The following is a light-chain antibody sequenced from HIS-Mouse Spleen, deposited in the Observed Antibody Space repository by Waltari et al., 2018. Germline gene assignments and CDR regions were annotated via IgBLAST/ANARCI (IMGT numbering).Light chain of an antibody. CDR1: SSDVGSYNL. CDR2: EGS. CDR3: CSYAGSSTYWV. Sequence: QSALTQPASVSGSPGQSITISCPGTSSDVGSYNLVSWDQQHPGKAPKLMIYEGSKRPSGVSNRFSGSKSGNTASLTISGLQAEDEADYYCCSYAGSSTYWVFGGGTKLTVL. J-gene: IGLJ3*02. V-gene: IGLV2-23*01.